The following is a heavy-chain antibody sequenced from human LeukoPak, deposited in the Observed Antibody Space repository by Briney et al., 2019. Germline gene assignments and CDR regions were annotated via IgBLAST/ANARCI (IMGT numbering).Heavy chain of an antibody. D-gene: IGHD1-1*01. J-gene: IGHJ4*02. CDR2: IYYSGST. CDR3: ARDRSRGTGTFDY. CDR1: GGSISSGGYY. V-gene: IGHV4-31*03. Sequence: SETLSLTCTVSGGSISSGGYYWSWIRQHPGKELVGIGYIYYSGSTYYNPSLKRRLTISVDTSKNQFSLKLSSVTAADTAVYYCARDRSRGTGTFDYWGQGTLVTVSS.